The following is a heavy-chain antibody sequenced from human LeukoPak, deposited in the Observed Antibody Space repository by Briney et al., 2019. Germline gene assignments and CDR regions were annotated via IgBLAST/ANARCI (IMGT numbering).Heavy chain of an antibody. J-gene: IGHJ4*02. Sequence: TGGSLRLSCAASGFTFSSYGMHWVRQAPGKGLEWVANIKEDGSVKQYVDSVKGRFTISRDNAKNSLYLQMNSLRAEDTAVYYCVREFDYWGQGTLVTVSS. CDR1: GFTFSSYG. CDR3: VREFDY. V-gene: IGHV3-7*01. CDR2: IKEDGSVK.